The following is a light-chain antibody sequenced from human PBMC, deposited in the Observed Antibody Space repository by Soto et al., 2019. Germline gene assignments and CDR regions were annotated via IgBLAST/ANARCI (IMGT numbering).Light chain of an antibody. Sequence: EIVLTQSPGTLSLSPGQRATLSCRASQTISSTYLAWYQQKPGQAPRLLIYGASSRATDIPDRFSGSGSGTDFTLTISRLEPEDFAVYYCHQYGSSRLTFGGGTTGDIK. V-gene: IGKV3-20*01. CDR2: GAS. CDR3: HQYGSSRLT. J-gene: IGKJ4*01. CDR1: QTISSTY.